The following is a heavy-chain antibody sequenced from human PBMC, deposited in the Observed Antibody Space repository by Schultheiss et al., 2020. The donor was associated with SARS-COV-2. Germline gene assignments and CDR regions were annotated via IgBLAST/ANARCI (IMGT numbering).Heavy chain of an antibody. Sequence: SQTLSLTCAVYGGSFSGYYWSWIRQPPGKGLEWIGKINHSGSTNYNPSLKSRVTISVDTSKNQFSLKLSSVTAADTAVYYCARGPSGDWGQGTLVTVSS. D-gene: IGHD3-10*01. CDR2: INHSGST. CDR3: ARGPSGD. CDR1: GGSFSGYY. J-gene: IGHJ4*02. V-gene: IGHV4-34*01.